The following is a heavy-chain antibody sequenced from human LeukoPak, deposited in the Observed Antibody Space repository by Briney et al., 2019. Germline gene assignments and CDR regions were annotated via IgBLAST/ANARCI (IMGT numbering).Heavy chain of an antibody. V-gene: IGHV4-59*01. CDR3: ARVSAAGTDYDAFDI. J-gene: IGHJ3*02. CDR2: IYYSGST. CDR1: GGSISSYY. D-gene: IGHD6-13*01. Sequence: SEALSLTCTVSGGSISSYYWSWIRQPPGKGLEWIGYIYYSGSTNYNPSLKSRVTISVDTSKNQFSLKLSSVTAADTAVYYCARVSAAGTDYDAFDIWGQGTMVTVSS.